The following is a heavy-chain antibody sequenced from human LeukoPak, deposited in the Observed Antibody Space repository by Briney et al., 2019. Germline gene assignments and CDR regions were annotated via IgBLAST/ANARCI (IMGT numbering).Heavy chain of an antibody. Sequence: SVKVSCKASGGTFSSYTISWVRQAPGQGLEWMGRIIPILGIASYAQKFQGRVTITADKSTSTAYMELSSLRSEDTAVYYCARGLTIFGVVINYMGVWGKGTTVTVSS. CDR2: IIPILGIA. V-gene: IGHV1-69*02. CDR3: ARGLTIFGVVINYMGV. J-gene: IGHJ6*03. CDR1: GGTFSSYT. D-gene: IGHD3-3*01.